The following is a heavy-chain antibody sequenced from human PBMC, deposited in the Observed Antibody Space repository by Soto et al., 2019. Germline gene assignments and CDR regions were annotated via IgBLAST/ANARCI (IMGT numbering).Heavy chain of an antibody. CDR1: GGSVSSGSYY. CDR3: ASYSSGWYDVSY. V-gene: IGHV4-61*01. Sequence: QVQLQESGPGLVKPSETLSLTCTVSGGSVSSGSYYWSWIRQPPGKGLEWIGYIYYSGSTNYNPSLKSRVTISVDTSKNQFSRKLSSVTAADTAVYYCASYSSGWYDVSYWGQGTLVTVSS. CDR2: IYYSGST. J-gene: IGHJ4*02. D-gene: IGHD6-19*01.